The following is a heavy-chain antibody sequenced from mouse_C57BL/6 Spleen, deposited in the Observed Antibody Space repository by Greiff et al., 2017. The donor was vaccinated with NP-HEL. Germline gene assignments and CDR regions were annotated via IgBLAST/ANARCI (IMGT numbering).Heavy chain of an antibody. CDR3: ARGDGYDATWFAY. V-gene: IGHV1-26*01. J-gene: IGHJ3*01. CDR1: GYTFTDYY. CDR2: INPNNGGT. Sequence: VQLQQSGPELVKPGASVKISCKASGYTFTDYYMNWVKQSHGKSLEWIGDINPNNGGTSYNQKFKGKATLTVDKSSSTAYMELRSLTSEDSAVYYCARGDGYDATWFAYWGQGTLVTVSA. D-gene: IGHD2-2*01.